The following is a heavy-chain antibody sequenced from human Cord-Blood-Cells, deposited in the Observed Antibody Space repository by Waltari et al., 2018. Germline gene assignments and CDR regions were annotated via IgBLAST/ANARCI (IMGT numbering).Heavy chain of an antibody. CDR2: IYYSGST. CDR1: GGTISRGDYS. CDR3: ARGNGYSSSWFDY. Sequence: QVQLQESGPGLVKPSPTLSLTYTVSGGTISRGDYSRLWTRQPPGKGREWIGYIYYSGSTYYHPSLKSLVTISVDTSKNQFSLKLSSVTAADTAVYYCARGNGYSSSWFDYWGQGTLVTVSS. V-gene: IGHV4-30-4*08. J-gene: IGHJ4*02. D-gene: IGHD6-13*01.